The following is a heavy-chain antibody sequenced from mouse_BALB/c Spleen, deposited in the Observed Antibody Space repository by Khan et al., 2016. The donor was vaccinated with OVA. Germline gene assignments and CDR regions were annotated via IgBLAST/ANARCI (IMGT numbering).Heavy chain of an antibody. CDR3: AIEEALYCFDY. CDR1: GYSFTSYW. J-gene: IGHJ2*01. V-gene: IGHV1-76*01. D-gene: IGHD3-2*02. CDR2: IYPGTDNT. Sequence: QVQLKESGAELVRPGASVKLSCKTSGYSFTSYWIHWVKQRSGQGLEWIARIYPGTDNTYYNEKLKDKATLTADKSSRTTYMQLSSLKSVDSAVYVCAIEEALYCFDYWGQGTTLTVSS.